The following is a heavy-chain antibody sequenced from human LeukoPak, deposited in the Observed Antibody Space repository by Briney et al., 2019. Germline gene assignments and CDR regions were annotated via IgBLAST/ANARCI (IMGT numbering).Heavy chain of an antibody. CDR2: TNAGNGDT. J-gene: IGHJ4*02. CDR3: ARGRWVAPRQGYYLDY. D-gene: IGHD5-12*01. V-gene: IGHV1-3*01. Sequence: GASVKVSCKASGYTFTDYAMQWVRQAPRQSLEWMGWTNAGNGDTKYSQMFQGRVTITRDTSASTAYMELSSLRSEDTAVYYCARGRWVAPRQGYYLDYWGQGTLVTVSS. CDR1: GYTFTDYA.